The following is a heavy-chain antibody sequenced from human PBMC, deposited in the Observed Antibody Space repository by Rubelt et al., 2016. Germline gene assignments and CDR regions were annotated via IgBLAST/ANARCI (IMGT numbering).Heavy chain of an antibody. D-gene: IGHD3-10*01. CDR2: FFHDGST. J-gene: IGHJ4*02. CDR3: ARPTGASSASGSFLV. Sequence: QVQLQESGPGLVKPSETLSLTCTVSGYSINNGYYWGWIRQPPGKGLEWIASFFHDGSTKYNPALKSRVTISEDGSKNQCSLNLGPVTAAAAAVYYCARPTGASSASGSFLVWGQGTLVTVSS. CDR1: GYSINNGYY. V-gene: IGHV4-38-2*02.